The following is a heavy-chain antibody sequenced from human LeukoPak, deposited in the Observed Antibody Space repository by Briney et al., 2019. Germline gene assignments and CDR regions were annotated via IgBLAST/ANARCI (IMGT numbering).Heavy chain of an antibody. J-gene: IGHJ5*02. CDR2: IGTNNGNT. CDR1: GYTFTNYG. CDR3: ARDGDSSSWSNWFDP. D-gene: IGHD6-13*01. Sequence: GASVKVSCKASGYTFTNYGINWVRQAPGQGLEWMGWIGTNNGNTNYAQKLQGRVTMTADTSTSTAYMELSSLRSEDTAVYYCARDGDSSSWSNWFDPWGQGTLVTVSS. V-gene: IGHV1-18*01.